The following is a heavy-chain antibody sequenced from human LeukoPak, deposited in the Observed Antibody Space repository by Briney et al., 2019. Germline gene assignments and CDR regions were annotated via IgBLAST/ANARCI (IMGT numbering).Heavy chain of an antibody. Sequence: GASVKVSCTASGYTFTANYIHWVRQAPGQGLEWMGWINPNGGGTHYVQKFQGWVTLTRDTSISTLYMELSSLKSDDTAVYYCARGFGTSWFDYWGQGTLVTVSS. V-gene: IGHV1-2*04. J-gene: IGHJ4*02. CDR2: INPNGGGT. CDR3: ARGFGTSWFDY. D-gene: IGHD2-2*01. CDR1: GYTFTANY.